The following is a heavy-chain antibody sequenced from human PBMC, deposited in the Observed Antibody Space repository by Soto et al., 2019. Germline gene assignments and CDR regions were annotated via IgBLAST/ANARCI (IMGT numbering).Heavy chain of an antibody. CDR3: ARRLRPNRLELRIRAFDI. CDR2: IYPGDSDT. CDR1: GYSFTTYW. Sequence: PRESLKISCKGSGYSFTTYWIGWVCQMPWPGPEWMGIIYPGDSDTRYSPSFPGQFTISADKSISTAYLQWSSLKASDTAMYYCARRLRPNRLELRIRAFDIWGQGTMLTVSS. J-gene: IGHJ3*02. D-gene: IGHD1-7*01. V-gene: IGHV5-51*01.